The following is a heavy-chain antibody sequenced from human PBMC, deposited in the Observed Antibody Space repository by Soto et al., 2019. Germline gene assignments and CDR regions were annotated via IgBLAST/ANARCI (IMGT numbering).Heavy chain of an antibody. CDR3: ARLESFRANSSSSALRDYYGMDV. V-gene: IGHV3-11*05. CDR2: ISSRSSYT. CDR1: GFSFSDYY. Sequence: QVQLVESGGGLVKPGGSLRLSCAASGFSFSDYYMSWIRQAPGKGLEWVSYISSRSSYTKYADSVKGRFTVSRDNAKNSMYLQMTSLRAEGPAIYYFARLESFRANSSSSALRDYYGMDVWGQGATVTVSS. J-gene: IGHJ6*02. D-gene: IGHD6-6*01.